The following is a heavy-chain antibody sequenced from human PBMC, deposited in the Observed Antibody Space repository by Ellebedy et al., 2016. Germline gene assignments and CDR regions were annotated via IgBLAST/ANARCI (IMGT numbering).Heavy chain of an antibody. J-gene: IGHJ4*02. Sequence: GGSLRLSCAASGFTVSGHYMSWVRQAPGKGMEWVSTLYSGGTILYADSVKGRFTISRDNSKNTLYLQMNSLTVEDTAVYYCAKGNAVPGPEPLDFWGQGTLVTVSS. D-gene: IGHD6-19*01. CDR2: LYSGGTI. V-gene: IGHV3-66*01. CDR3: AKGNAVPGPEPLDF. CDR1: GFTVSGHY.